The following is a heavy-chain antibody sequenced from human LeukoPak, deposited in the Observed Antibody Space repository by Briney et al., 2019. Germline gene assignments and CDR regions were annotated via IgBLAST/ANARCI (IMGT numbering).Heavy chain of an antibody. D-gene: IGHD6-19*01. Sequence: GGSLRLSCAASGFTFRSYAMNWVRQAPGKGLEWVSGISGSGGTTYYADSVKGRFTISRGNSKNTLYLQMNSLRAEDTAVYYCAKDLASGYSSLSDYWGQGTLVTVSS. V-gene: IGHV3-23*01. J-gene: IGHJ4*02. CDR2: ISGSGGTT. CDR1: GFTFRSYA. CDR3: AKDLASGYSSLSDY.